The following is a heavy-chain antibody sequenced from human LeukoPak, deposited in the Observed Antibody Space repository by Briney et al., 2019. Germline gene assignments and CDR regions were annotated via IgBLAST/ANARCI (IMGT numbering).Heavy chain of an antibody. CDR3: VAEGCSGGICYPYFDL. CDR2: FDPANGGK. Sequence: ASVKVSCKVSGNTLTEVSMHWVRQAPGKGLQWIGGFDPANGGKIYAQQFQGRVTMTEDTSTDTAYMELNSLRSADTAVYYCVAEGCSGGICYPYFDLWGRGTLVIVSS. J-gene: IGHJ2*01. V-gene: IGHV1-24*01. CDR1: GNTLTEVS. D-gene: IGHD2-15*01.